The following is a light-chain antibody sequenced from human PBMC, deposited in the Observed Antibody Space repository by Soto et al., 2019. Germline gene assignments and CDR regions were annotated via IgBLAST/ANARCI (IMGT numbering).Light chain of an antibody. CDR3: QQLDTYPYT. Sequence: DIQLTQSPSFLSASVGDRVTITCRASQGISNYLAWYQQKPGKVPKLLIYAASTLQSGVPSRISGSGSGTEFTLTISSLQPEDVATYYCQQLDTYPYTFGQGTKLEIK. CDR2: AAS. J-gene: IGKJ2*01. V-gene: IGKV1-9*01. CDR1: QGISNY.